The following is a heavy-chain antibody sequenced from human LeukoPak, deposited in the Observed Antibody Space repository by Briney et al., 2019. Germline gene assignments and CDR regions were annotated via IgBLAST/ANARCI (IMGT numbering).Heavy chain of an antibody. J-gene: IGHJ4*02. V-gene: IGHV3-30*03. Sequence: GGSLRLSCAASGFTFSSYGMHWVRQAPGKGLEWVAVISYDVGKKYYADSVKGRFTISRDNSKNTLYLQMNSLRAEDTAVYCCARRAGAYSHPYDFWGQGTLVTVSS. CDR2: ISYDVGKK. D-gene: IGHD4/OR15-4a*01. CDR3: ARRAGAYSHPYDF. CDR1: GFTFSSYG.